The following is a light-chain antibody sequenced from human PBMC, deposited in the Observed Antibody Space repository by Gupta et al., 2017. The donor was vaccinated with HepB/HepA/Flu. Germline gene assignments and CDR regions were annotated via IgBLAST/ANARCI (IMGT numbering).Light chain of an antibody. CDR2: GAY. CDR3: QPHGRVLYT. J-gene: IGKJ2*01. Sequence: VLTPSPGTLPLSPGERATLPCRASQSRRSGDVAWYQQQPGPAHRLLTYGAYRRATGIQDRCSGSGSGTDFTLTNSRLEPEDGAVYYWQPHGRVLYTFGQGTKLEIK. CDR1: QSRRSGD. V-gene: IGKV3-20*01.